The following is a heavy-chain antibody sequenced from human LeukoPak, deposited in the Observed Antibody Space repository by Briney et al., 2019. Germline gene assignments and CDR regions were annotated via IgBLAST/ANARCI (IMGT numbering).Heavy chain of an antibody. V-gene: IGHV4-30-4*01. D-gene: IGHD2-21*02. Sequence: SQTLSLTCTVSGGSISSGDYFWSWIRQPPGKGLEWIGYIYYSGSTYYNPSLKSRVTISVDMSKNQFSLKLSSVTAADTAVYYCARALGVVTAYDWGQGTLVTVSS. CDR3: ARALGVVTAYD. CDR2: IYYSGST. J-gene: IGHJ4*02. CDR1: GGSISSGDYF.